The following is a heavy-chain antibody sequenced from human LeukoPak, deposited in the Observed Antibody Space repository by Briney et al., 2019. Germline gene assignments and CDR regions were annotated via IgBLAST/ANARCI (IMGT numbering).Heavy chain of an antibody. V-gene: IGHV3-23*01. CDR2: ISGSGDRT. Sequence: PGGSLRLSCAASGFTFNNYAMSWFRQTPGKRLEWVSAISGSGDRTYYAESVKGRFSISRDNSKNTLYLQMHSLRAEDTAVYYCGKRELWHGSGEDAWGQGTTVTVSS. CDR1: GFTFNNYA. CDR3: GKRELWHGSGEDA. D-gene: IGHD3-10*01. J-gene: IGHJ6*02.